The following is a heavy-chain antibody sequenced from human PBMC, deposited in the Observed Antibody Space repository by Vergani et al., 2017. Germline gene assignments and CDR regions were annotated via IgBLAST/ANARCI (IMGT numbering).Heavy chain of an antibody. CDR2: IIPIFGTA. V-gene: IGHV1-69*12. CDR3: ARDISITMVRGVSTLDY. Sequence: QVQLVQSGAEVKKPGSSVKVSCKASGGTFSSYAISWVRQAPGQGLEWMGGIIPIFGTANYAQKFQGRVTITADESTSTAYMELSSLRSEDTAVYYCARDISITMVRGVSTLDYWGQGTLVTVSS. D-gene: IGHD3-10*01. J-gene: IGHJ4*02. CDR1: GGTFSSYA.